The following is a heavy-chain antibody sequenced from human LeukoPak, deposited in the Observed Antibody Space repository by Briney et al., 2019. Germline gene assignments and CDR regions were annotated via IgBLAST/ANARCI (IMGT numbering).Heavy chain of an antibody. CDR2: IYYSGST. Sequence: SETLSLTCTVSGYSISSGYYWGWIRQPPGKGLEWIGYIYYSGSTNYNPSLKSRVTISVDTSKNQFSLKLSSVTAADTAVYYCARGGGAFDIWGQGTMVTVSS. J-gene: IGHJ3*02. CDR3: ARGGGAFDI. V-gene: IGHV4-61*01. D-gene: IGHD3-16*01. CDR1: GYSISSGYY.